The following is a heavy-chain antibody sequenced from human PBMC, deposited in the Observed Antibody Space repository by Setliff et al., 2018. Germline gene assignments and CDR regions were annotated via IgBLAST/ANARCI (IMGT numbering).Heavy chain of an antibody. Sequence: SETLSLTCTVSGGSISSASYYWSWIRQPPGKGLEFIGYVYYSGTANYSPSLRSRLTISVDTTKTQFSLKLTSVTAADTAVYYWASRYCSSTNCWNWFDPWGQGTLVTVSS. V-gene: IGHV4-61*01. D-gene: IGHD2-2*01. CDR3: ASRYCSSTNCWNWFDP. CDR2: VYYSGTA. J-gene: IGHJ5*02. CDR1: GGSISSASYY.